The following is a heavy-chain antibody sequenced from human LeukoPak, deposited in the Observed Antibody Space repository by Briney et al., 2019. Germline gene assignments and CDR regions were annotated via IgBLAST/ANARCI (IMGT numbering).Heavy chain of an antibody. CDR1: GYTFTIYG. V-gene: IGHV1-18*01. J-gene: IGHJ4*02. CDR3: ARVGLYYFDY. Sequence: ASVKVSCTSSGYTFTIYGISLVRQAPGQGLEWMGWISAYNGNTNYAQRLQGRVTMTTDTSTSTAYMELRSLRSDDTAVYYCARVGLYYFDYWGQGTLVTVSS. CDR2: ISAYNGNT.